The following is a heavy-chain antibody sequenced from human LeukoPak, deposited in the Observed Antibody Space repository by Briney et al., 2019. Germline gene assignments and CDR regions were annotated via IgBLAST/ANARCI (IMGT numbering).Heavy chain of an antibody. Sequence: ASVKVSCKASGYTFTSYGISWVRQAPGQGLEWMGWISAYNGNTNYAQKLQGRVTMTTDTSTGTAYMELRSLRSDDTAVYYCARGRSYHTPGAYYYYGMDVWGQGTTVTVSS. V-gene: IGHV1-18*01. D-gene: IGHD1-26*01. CDR3: ARGRSYHTPGAYYYYGMDV. CDR1: GYTFTSYG. J-gene: IGHJ6*02. CDR2: ISAYNGNT.